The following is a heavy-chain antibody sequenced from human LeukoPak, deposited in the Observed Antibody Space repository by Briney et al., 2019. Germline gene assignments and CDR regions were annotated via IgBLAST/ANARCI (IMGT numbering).Heavy chain of an antibody. V-gene: IGHV3-48*03. Sequence: GGSLRLSRAASGFTFSSYEMNWVRQAPGKGLEWVSYISSSGSTIYYADSVKGRFTISRDNAKNSLYLQMNSLRAEDTAVYYCARAEKSYYYYYYYMDVWGKGTTVTVSS. CDR2: ISSSGSTI. CDR3: ARAEKSYYYYYYYMDV. J-gene: IGHJ6*03. CDR1: GFTFSSYE.